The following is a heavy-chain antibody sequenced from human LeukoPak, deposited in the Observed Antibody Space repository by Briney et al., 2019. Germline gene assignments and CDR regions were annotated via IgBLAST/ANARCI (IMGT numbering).Heavy chain of an antibody. CDR3: ATGGVLLWFGELLKRGNWFDP. J-gene: IGHJ5*02. V-gene: IGHV1-24*01. D-gene: IGHD3-10*01. CDR1: GYTLTELS. Sequence: GASVKVSCKVSGYTLTELSMHWVRQAPGKGLEWMGGFDPEDGETIYARKFQGRVTMTEDTSTDTAYMELSSLRSEDTAVYYCATGGVLLWFGELLKRGNWFDPWGQGTLVTVSS. CDR2: FDPEDGET.